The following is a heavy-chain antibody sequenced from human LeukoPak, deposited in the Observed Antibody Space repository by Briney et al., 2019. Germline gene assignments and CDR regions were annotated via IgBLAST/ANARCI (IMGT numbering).Heavy chain of an antibody. V-gene: IGHV4-59*01. CDR1: GGSMNSYY. CDR2: IYYSGST. J-gene: IGHJ4*02. CDR3: ARVSPRPRFDY. Sequence: SETLSLTCTVSGGSMNSYYWSWIRQPPGKGLEWIGYIYYSGSTNYNPSLKSRVTISVDTSKKQVSLKLSSVTAADTAVYYCARVSPRPRFDYWGQGTLVTVS. D-gene: IGHD1-14*01.